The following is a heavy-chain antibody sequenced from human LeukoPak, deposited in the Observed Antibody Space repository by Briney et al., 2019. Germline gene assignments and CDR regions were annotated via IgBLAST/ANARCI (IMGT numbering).Heavy chain of an antibody. CDR2: INHSGST. J-gene: IGHJ4*02. Sequence: KSGRSLRLSCAASGFSFSDYYMNWIRQPPGKGLEWIGEINHSGSTNYXPSLKXRVTISVDTSKNQFSLKLSSVTAADTAVYYCARGSRIAAAGPSNDYWGQGTLVTVSS. CDR3: ARGSRIAAAGPSNDY. CDR1: GFSFSDYY. D-gene: IGHD6-13*01. V-gene: IGHV4-34*01.